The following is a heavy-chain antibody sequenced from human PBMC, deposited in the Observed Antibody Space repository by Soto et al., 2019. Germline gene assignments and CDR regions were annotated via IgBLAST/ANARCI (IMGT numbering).Heavy chain of an antibody. Sequence: ASVKVACTVSGYTLTELSMHWVRQAPGKGLEWMGGFDPEDGETIYAQKFQGRVTMTEDTSTDTAYMELSSLRSEDTAVYYCVGSGSYGAFDIWGQGTMVTVSS. J-gene: IGHJ3*02. CDR3: VGSGSYGAFDI. D-gene: IGHD3-10*01. CDR2: FDPEDGET. CDR1: GYTLTELS. V-gene: IGHV1-24*01.